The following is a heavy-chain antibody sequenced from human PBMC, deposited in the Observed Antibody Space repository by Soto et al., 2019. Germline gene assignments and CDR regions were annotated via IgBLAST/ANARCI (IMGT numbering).Heavy chain of an antibody. CDR3: ARVLWFGELLNPHFDY. D-gene: IGHD3-10*01. CDR1: GFSLSTSGVG. CDR2: IDWDDDK. J-gene: IGHJ4*02. Sequence: SGPTLVNPTQTLTLTCTFSGFSLSTSGVGVGWIRQPPRKALEWLALIDWDDDKYYSTSLKTRLTISKDTSKNQVVLTMTNMDPVDTATYYCARVLWFGELLNPHFDYWGQGTLVTVSS. V-gene: IGHV2-70*01.